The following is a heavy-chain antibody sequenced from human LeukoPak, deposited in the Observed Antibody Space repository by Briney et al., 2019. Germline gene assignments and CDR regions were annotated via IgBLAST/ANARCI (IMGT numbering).Heavy chain of an antibody. CDR1: GYTFTHHY. V-gene: IGHV1-2*06. CDR3: ARDSADRRVVVITLPFDY. Sequence: ASVKVSCKASGYTFTHHYIHWVRQAPGQGLEWMGRINPNSGGTNYAQKFQGRVTLTRDSSISTAYMELSRLRSDDTAVYYCARDSADRRVVVITLPFDYWGRGTVVTVSS. CDR2: INPNSGGT. D-gene: IGHD2-21*01. J-gene: IGHJ4*02.